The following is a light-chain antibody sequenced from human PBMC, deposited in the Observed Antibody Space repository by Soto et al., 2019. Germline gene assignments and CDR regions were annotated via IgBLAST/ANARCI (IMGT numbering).Light chain of an antibody. Sequence: SALTQPRSVSGSPGQSVTISCTGTSSDVGGYNYVSWYQQHPGKAPKVMIYDVSKRPSGVPDRFSGSKSGNTASLTISGLQAEDEADYYCCSYAGSYTYAFGTGTKVTVL. CDR3: CSYAGSYTYA. CDR1: SSDVGGYNY. J-gene: IGLJ1*01. CDR2: DVS. V-gene: IGLV2-11*01.